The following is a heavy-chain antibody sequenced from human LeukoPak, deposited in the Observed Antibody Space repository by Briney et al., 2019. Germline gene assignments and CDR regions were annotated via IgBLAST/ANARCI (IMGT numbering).Heavy chain of an antibody. Sequence: GGSLRLSCAASGFTFSSYAMHWVRQAPGKGLEWVAVISYDGSNKYYADSVKGRFTISRDNSKNTLYLQMNSLRAEDTAVYYCAKDLAVAGSEPTDYWGQGTLVTVSS. J-gene: IGHJ4*02. V-gene: IGHV3-30-3*01. D-gene: IGHD6-19*01. CDR2: ISYDGSNK. CDR1: GFTFSSYA. CDR3: AKDLAVAGSEPTDY.